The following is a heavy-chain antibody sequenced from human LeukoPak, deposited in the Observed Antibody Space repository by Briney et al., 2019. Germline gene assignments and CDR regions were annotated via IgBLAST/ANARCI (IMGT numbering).Heavy chain of an antibody. V-gene: IGHV3-15*01. J-gene: IGHJ4*02. CDR1: GFTFSNAW. Sequence: PGGALRLSCAASGFTFSNAWMSWVRQAPGKGLEWVGRIKSRTDGWKIDYAAPVKGRFTISREDSKNTLYLQMNSLKTEDTAVYYCTTGIFDYWGQGTLVTV. D-gene: IGHD1-14*01. CDR2: IKSRTDGWKI. CDR3: TTGIFDY.